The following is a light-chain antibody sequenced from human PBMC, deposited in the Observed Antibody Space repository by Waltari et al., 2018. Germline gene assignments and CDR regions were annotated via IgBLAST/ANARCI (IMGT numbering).Light chain of an antibody. J-gene: IGLJ2*01. Sequence: QSALTQPASVSGSPGQSITISCTGPSRDVGAYDYVSWYQQHPGKVPKLTIYDVTYRPSGISNRFSGSKSGITAFLTISGLKTEDEADYYCQSYDNINRWVIFGGGTKLTVL. CDR2: DVT. CDR1: SRDVGAYDY. CDR3: QSYDNINRWVI. V-gene: IGLV2-14*03.